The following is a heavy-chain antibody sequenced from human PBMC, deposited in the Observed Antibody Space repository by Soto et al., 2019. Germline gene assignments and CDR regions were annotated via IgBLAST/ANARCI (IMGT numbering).Heavy chain of an antibody. J-gene: IGHJ3*02. D-gene: IGHD6-13*01. CDR3: ALGSWSAEVFDI. Sequence: QVQLVQSGVEVKKPGSSVKVSCKASGGSLRTNTMFWVRQAPGQGLEWMGRIIPMFEIANYAQKFQGRVTFNADKSTGTVYMEMISLTSDDTAIYFSALGSWSAEVFDIWGQGTLVTVSS. V-gene: IGHV1-69*02. CDR2: IIPMFEIA. CDR1: GGSLRTNT.